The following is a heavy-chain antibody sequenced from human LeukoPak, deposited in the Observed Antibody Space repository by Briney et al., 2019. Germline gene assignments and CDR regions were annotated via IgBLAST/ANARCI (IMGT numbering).Heavy chain of an antibody. Sequence: PGGSLRLSCAASGLTFSSYAMSWVRQAPGKGLEWVSAISGRGGSRFYADSVKGRFTISRDNSKNTLYLQMNSLRAEDTAIYYCAKGIGASSWYYFDYWGQGTLVIVSS. D-gene: IGHD2-2*01. CDR3: AKGIGASSWYYFDY. CDR1: GLTFSSYA. CDR2: ISGRGGSR. V-gene: IGHV3-23*01. J-gene: IGHJ4*02.